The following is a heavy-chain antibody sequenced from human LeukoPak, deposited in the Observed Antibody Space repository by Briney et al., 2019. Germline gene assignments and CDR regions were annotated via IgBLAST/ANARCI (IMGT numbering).Heavy chain of an antibody. CDR1: GFTFSSYA. Sequence: GALRLSCAASGFTFSSYAMSWVRQAPGKGLEWVSAISGSGGSTHYADSVKGRFTISRDNSKNTLYLQMNSLRAEDTAVYYCAKDLWPQGLGWAVDPWGQGTLVTASS. D-gene: IGHD2/OR15-2a*01. V-gene: IGHV3-23*01. CDR2: ISGSGGST. J-gene: IGHJ5*02. CDR3: AKDLWPQGLGWAVDP.